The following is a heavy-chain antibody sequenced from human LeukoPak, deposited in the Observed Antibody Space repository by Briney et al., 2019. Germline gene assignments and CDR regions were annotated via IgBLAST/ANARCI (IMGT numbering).Heavy chain of an antibody. J-gene: IGHJ4*02. CDR3: AKDGAPTAPPLDY. Sequence: PGGSLRLSCGASGFTFSSYGMHWVRQAPGKGLEWVAVISYDGSNKYYADSVKGRFTISRDNSKNTLYLQMNSLRAEDTAVYYCAKDGAPTAPPLDYWGQGTLVTVSS. D-gene: IGHD4-17*01. CDR2: ISYDGSNK. CDR1: GFTFSSYG. V-gene: IGHV3-30*18.